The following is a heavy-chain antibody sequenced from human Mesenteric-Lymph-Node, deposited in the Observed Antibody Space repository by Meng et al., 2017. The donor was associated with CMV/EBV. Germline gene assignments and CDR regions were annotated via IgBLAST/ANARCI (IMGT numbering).Heavy chain of an antibody. J-gene: IGHJ3*02. CDR3: AREPYPGQLQYRYAPGGAFDI. CDR2: MYSEGGK. D-gene: IGHD2-2*02. Sequence: RNYMSWDGKASGKGLEWVSVMYSEGGKDYAEYVKGRFTIYRENSNSTVYLQRNSLRAEDTAGYYCAREPYPGQLQYRYAPGGAFDIWGQGTMVTVSS. CDR1: RNY. V-gene: IGHV3-53*01.